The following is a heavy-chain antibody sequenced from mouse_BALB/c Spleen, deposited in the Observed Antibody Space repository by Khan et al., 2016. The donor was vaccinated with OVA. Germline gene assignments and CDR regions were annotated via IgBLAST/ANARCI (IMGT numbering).Heavy chain of an antibody. Sequence: QVQLKQSGPGLVAPSQSLSITCTVTGFSLTSYAIHWIRQPPRKGLEWLGVIWAGGSTNYNSAHVYRLSISKDTAKSQVFLKMNSLQTHNTSMYYSARNSRADYFDYWGKGTTLTVSS. CDR2: IWAGGST. CDR1: GFSLTSYA. J-gene: IGHJ2*01. V-gene: IGHV2-9*02. CDR3: ARNSRADYFDY. D-gene: IGHD3-3*01.